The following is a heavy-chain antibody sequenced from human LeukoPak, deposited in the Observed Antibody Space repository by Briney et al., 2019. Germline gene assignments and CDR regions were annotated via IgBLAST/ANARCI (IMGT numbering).Heavy chain of an antibody. J-gene: IGHJ5*02. CDR3: ARDDYDSSGYPSWFDP. CDR2: INSDGSST. D-gene: IGHD3-22*01. CDR1: GFTFSSYW. V-gene: IGHV3-74*01. Sequence: GGSLRLSCAASGFTFSSYWMHWVRQAPGKGLVWVSRINSDGSSTSYADSVKGRFTISRDNAKNTLYLQMNSLRAEDTAVYYCARDDYDSSGYPSWFDPWAREPWSPSPQ.